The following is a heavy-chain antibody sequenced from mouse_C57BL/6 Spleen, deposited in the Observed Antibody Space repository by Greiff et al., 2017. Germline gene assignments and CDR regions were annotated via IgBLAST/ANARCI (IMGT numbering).Heavy chain of an antibody. J-gene: IGHJ3*01. D-gene: IGHD3-2*02. CDR3: ARGDSSGYVAY. V-gene: IGHV1-82*01. CDR1: GYAFSSSW. Sequence: VQLKESGPELVKPGASVKISCKASGYAFSSSWMNWVKQRPGKGLEWIGRIYPGDGDTNYNGKFKGKATLTADKSSSTAYMQLSSLTSEDSAVYFCARGDSSGYVAYWGQGTLVTVSA. CDR2: IYPGDGDT.